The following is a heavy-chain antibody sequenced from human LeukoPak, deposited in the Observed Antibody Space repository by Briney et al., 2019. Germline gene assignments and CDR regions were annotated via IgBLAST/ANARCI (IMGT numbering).Heavy chain of an antibody. Sequence: PGGSLRLSCAASGFTFTTYWMTWVRQAPGKGLEWVANIKQDGSEKYYVDSAKGRFTISRDNAKNSLYLQMNSLRAEDTAVYYCARVFGWYFSNRAFDIWGQGTTVTVSS. CDR3: ARVFGWYFSNRAFDI. CDR2: IKQDGSEK. D-gene: IGHD6-19*01. J-gene: IGHJ3*02. CDR1: GFTFTTYW. V-gene: IGHV3-7*01.